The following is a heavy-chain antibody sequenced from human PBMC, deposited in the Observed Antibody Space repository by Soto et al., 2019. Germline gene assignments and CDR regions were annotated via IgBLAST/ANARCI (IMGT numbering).Heavy chain of an antibody. V-gene: IGHV3-21*01. CDR3: AREGGSGSYYNVMMEEYSGFDP. CDR1: GFTFSSYS. J-gene: IGHJ5*02. D-gene: IGHD3-10*01. Sequence: GGSLRLSCAASGFTFSSYSMNWVRQAPGKGLEWVSSISSSSSYIYYADSVKGRFTISRDNAKNSLYLQMNSLRAEDTAVYYCAREGGSGSYYNVMMEEYSGFDPWGQGTLVTVSS. CDR2: ISSSSSYI.